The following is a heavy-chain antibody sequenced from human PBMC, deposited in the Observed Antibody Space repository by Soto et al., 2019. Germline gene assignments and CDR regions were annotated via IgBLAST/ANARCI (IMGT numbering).Heavy chain of an antibody. CDR1: GGTFSNYT. V-gene: IGHV1-69*01. J-gene: IGHJ6*02. CDR2: IIPVFGTT. CDR3: ARSSPYIVVRKPTGNQDSYGMDV. Sequence: QVQLVQSGAEVKKPGSSVKVFCKASGGTFSNYTISWVRQAPGQGLEWMGGIIPVFGTTDYEQKFQGRVTITAGGSTSTAYMKLSSLRSADTAVYYCARSSPYIVVRKPTGNQDSYGMDVWGQGTTVTVSS. D-gene: IGHD2-2*01.